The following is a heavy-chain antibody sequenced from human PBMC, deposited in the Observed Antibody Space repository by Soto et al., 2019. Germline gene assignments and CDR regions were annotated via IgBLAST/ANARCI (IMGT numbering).Heavy chain of an antibody. J-gene: IGHJ4*02. D-gene: IGHD3-22*01. CDR1: GFTFSSYD. Sequence: GGSLRLSCSASGFTFSSYDLHWVRQGPGKGLEWVSAIGTAGDTNYAGSVTGRFTISRENAKNSLYLQMNSLRAGDTAIYFCARAIGPTLFDYWGQGALVTVSS. V-gene: IGHV3-13*04. CDR3: ARAIGPTLFDY. CDR2: IGTAGDT.